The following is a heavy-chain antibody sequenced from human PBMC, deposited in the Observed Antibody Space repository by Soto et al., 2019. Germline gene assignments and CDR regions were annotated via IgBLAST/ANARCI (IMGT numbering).Heavy chain of an antibody. Sequence: EVQLVESGGGLVQPGGSLRLSCVVSGFTFRGYWMNWVRQAPGKGLEWLGNIKTDGSQTYYVESVKGRFTFSRDNAKNPLYQQMNSWRAGDRAVFYCVRGPPTPGLDYWGKETLVSFPS. CDR2: IKTDGSQT. J-gene: IGHJ4*02. CDR1: GFTFRGYW. V-gene: IGHV3-7*03. CDR3: VRGPPTPGLDY. D-gene: IGHD7-27*01.